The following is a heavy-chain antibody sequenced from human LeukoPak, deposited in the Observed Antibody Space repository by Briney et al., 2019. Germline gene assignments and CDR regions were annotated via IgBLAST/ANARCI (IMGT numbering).Heavy chain of an antibody. CDR2: ISSSSRYI. Sequence: GGSLRLSCTASGFTFSSYSMNWVRQAPGKGLEWFSSISSSSRYIYYADSVKGRFTISRDNGKNSLYLQMNSLRAEDTAVYYCARDLTTSYTAYFHHWGQGTLVTVSS. CDR3: ARDLTTSYTAYFHH. CDR1: GFTFSSYS. J-gene: IGHJ1*01. D-gene: IGHD1-1*01. V-gene: IGHV3-21*01.